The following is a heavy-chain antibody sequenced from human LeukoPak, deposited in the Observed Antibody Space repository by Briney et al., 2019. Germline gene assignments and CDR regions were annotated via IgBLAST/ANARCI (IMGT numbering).Heavy chain of an antibody. V-gene: IGHV3-30*18. CDR1: GLSFNSCG. CDR2: ISSDGSNK. J-gene: IGHJ4*02. Sequence: GRSLRLSCAASGLSFNSCGMQWVRQAPGKGLEGVAVISSDGSNKYYADSVKGRFTISRDNSKNTLSLQMNSLRTEDTAVFYCAKGSGGSGSFYNHFDCWGQGTLVTVSS. D-gene: IGHD3-10*01. CDR3: AKGSGGSGSFYNHFDC.